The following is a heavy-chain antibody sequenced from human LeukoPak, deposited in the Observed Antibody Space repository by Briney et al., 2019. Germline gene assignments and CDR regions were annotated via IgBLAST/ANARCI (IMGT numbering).Heavy chain of an antibody. J-gene: IGHJ4*02. CDR2: IYHSGST. CDR1: GGSISSSNW. CDR3: ARKGAYCSSTSCYVGVDY. V-gene: IGHV4-4*01. Sequence: SGTLSLTCAVSGGSISSSNWWSWVRQPPGKGLEWIGEIYHSGSTNYNPSLKSRVTISVDKSKNQFSLKLSSVTAADTAVYCCARKGAYCSSTSCYVGVDYWGQGTLVTVSS. D-gene: IGHD2-2*01.